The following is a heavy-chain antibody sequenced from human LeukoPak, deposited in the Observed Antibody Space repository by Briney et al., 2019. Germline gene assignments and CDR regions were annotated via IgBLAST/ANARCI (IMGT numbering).Heavy chain of an antibody. J-gene: IGHJ1*01. CDR2: TYHSGST. D-gene: IGHD4-11*01. Sequence: PSETLSLTCTVSGYSISSGYHWGWIRQPPGKGLEWIGSTYHSGSTYYNPSLKSRVTISVDTSKNQFSLKLSSVTAADTAVYYCARAALTVATSKYFLHWGQGTLVTVSS. CDR3: ARAALTVATSKYFLH. V-gene: IGHV4-38-2*02. CDR1: GYSISSGYH.